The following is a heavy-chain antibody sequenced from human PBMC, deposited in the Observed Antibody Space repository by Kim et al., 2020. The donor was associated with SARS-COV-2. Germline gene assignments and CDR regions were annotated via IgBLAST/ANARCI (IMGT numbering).Heavy chain of an antibody. Sequence: GGSLRLSCAASGFTFSSYAMSWVRQAPGKGLEWVSAISGSGGSTYYADSVKGRFTISRDNSKNTLYLQMNSLRAEDTAVYYCAKEPRYSLYCSSTSCYDDWFDPWGQGTLVTVSS. J-gene: IGHJ5*02. CDR3: AKEPRYSLYCSSTSCYDDWFDP. CDR1: GFTFSSYA. D-gene: IGHD2-2*01. V-gene: IGHV3-23*01. CDR2: ISGSGGST.